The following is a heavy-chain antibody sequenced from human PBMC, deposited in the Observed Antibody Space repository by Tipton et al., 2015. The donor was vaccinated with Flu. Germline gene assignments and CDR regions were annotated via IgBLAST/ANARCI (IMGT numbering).Heavy chain of an antibody. Sequence: TLSLTCAVSGYSISSGYYWGWIRQPPGKGLEWIGSIYHSGSTYYNPSLKSRATISVDTSKNQFPLKLSSVTAADTAVYYCARRYCSGGSCVTGWFDPWGQGTLVTVSS. V-gene: IGHV4-38-2*01. D-gene: IGHD2-15*01. J-gene: IGHJ5*02. CDR3: ARRYCSGGSCVTGWFDP. CDR2: IYHSGST. CDR1: GYSISSGYY.